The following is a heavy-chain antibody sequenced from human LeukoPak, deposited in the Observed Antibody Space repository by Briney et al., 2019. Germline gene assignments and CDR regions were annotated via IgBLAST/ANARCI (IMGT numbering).Heavy chain of an antibody. V-gene: IGHV3-23*01. J-gene: IGHJ4*02. CDR2: TTGSGDGT. CDR1: RFTFSSYS. D-gene: IGHD5-12*01. CDR3: ARDLDIVATADDGSFDY. Sequence: GGSLRLSCAASRFTFSSYSMSWVRQAPGKGREWVSATTGSGDGTFYADSVKGRFTISRDNAKNSLYLQMNSLRAEDTAVYYCARDLDIVATADDGSFDYWGQGTLVSVSS.